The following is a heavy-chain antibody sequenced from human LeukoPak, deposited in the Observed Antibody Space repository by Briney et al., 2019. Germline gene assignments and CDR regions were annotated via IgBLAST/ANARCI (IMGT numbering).Heavy chain of an antibody. J-gene: IGHJ5*02. Sequence: GGSLRLSCAASGFTFSSYWMHWVRQAPRKGLVWVSRINSDGSSTSYADSVKGRFTISRDNAKNTLYLQMNSLRAEDTAVYYCARDRDSSGYYDWFDPWGQGTLVTVSS. CDR3: ARDRDSSGYYDWFDP. CDR2: INSDGSST. CDR1: GFTFSSYW. V-gene: IGHV3-74*01. D-gene: IGHD3-22*01.